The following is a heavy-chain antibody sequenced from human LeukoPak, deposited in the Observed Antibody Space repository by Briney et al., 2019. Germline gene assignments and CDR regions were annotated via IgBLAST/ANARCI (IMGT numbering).Heavy chain of an antibody. CDR1: GFTFSDFY. CDR2: ISSHSSYT. CDR3: ARGGWREPDALDI. V-gene: IGHV3-11*05. J-gene: IGHJ3*02. D-gene: IGHD1-14*01. Sequence: KSGGSLRLSCAASGFTFSDFYMNWVRQAPGKGLEWVSYISSHSSYTNYADSVKGRFTISRDNAKNSLYLQMNSLRAEDTAMYYCARGGWREPDALDIWGQGTMVTVSS.